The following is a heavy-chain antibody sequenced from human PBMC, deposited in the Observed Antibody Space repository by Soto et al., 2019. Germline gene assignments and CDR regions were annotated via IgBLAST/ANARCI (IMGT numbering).Heavy chain of an antibody. J-gene: IGHJ6*02. Sequence: GGSLRLSCAASGFTFSNYAMSWVRQAPGKGLEWVSAISDSGGSTYYADSVKGRFTFSRDNSKNTLYLQMNSLRAEDTAVYYCARESGLTTSYHYYYGMDVWGQGTTVTVSS. D-gene: IGHD4-17*01. V-gene: IGHV3-23*01. CDR3: ARESGLTTSYHYYYGMDV. CDR2: ISDSGGST. CDR1: GFTFSNYA.